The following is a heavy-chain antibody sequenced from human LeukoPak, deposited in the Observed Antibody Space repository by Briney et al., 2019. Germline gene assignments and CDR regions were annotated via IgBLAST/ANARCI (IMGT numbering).Heavy chain of an antibody. CDR2: MNPNSGNT. CDR3: ARGRYAHRGDYGDY. J-gene: IGHJ4*02. CDR1: GYTFTSYD. V-gene: IGHV1-8*01. Sequence: ASVTVSCKASGYTFTSYDINWVRQATGQGLEWMGWMNPNSGNTGYAQKFQGRVTMTRNTSISTAYMELSSLRSEDTAVYYCARGRYAHRGDYGDYWGQGTLVTVSS. D-gene: IGHD4-17*01.